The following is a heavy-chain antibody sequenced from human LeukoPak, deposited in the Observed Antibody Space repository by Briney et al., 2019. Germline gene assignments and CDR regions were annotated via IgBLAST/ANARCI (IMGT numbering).Heavy chain of an antibody. CDR3: ARGPRHGAFDP. V-gene: IGHV1-69*04. D-gene: IGHD4/OR15-4a*01. CDR1: GGTFSSYA. J-gene: IGHJ5*02. Sequence: SVKVSCKASGGTFSSYAITWVRQAPGQGLEWMGRIIPILDITNYAQKFQGRVTITAGKSTNTAYMELSSLRSDDTAVYYCARGPRHGAFDPWGQGTLVTVSS. CDR2: IIPILDIT.